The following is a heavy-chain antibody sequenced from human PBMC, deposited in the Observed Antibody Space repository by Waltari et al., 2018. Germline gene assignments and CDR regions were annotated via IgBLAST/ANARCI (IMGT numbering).Heavy chain of an antibody. J-gene: IGHJ6*02. CDR1: GFTFDNYW. CDR2: INGHGNST. D-gene: IGHD5-12*01. Sequence: EVQLVESAGGLVQPGGSLRLSCVASGFTFDNYWMHWVRQAPEKGLVWISSINGHGNSTSYADSVKGRFTISRDNARNTLYLQMNTLRADNTAVYYCARAALPSAAWPYYSYGMDVWGQGTTVTVSS. CDR3: ARAALPSAAWPYYSYGMDV. V-gene: IGHV3-74*01.